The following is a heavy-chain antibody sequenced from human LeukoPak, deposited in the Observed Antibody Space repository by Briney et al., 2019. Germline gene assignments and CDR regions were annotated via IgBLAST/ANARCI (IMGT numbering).Heavy chain of an antibody. CDR2: IIPILGIA. D-gene: IGHD5-24*01. J-gene: IGHJ1*01. Sequence: ASVKVSCKASGGTFSSYAISWVRQAPGQGLEWMGRIIPILGIANYAQKFQGRVTITADKSTSTAYMELSSLRSEDTAVYYCARDGEMATNKIGSFQHWGQGTLVTVSS. V-gene: IGHV1-69*04. CDR1: GGTFSSYA. CDR3: ARDGEMATNKIGSFQH.